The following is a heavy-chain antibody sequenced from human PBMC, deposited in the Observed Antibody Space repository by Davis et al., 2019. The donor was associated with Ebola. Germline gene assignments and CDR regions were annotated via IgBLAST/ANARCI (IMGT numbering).Heavy chain of an antibody. V-gene: IGHV3-11*01. CDR2: ISSSGSTI. J-gene: IGHJ6*02. CDR1: GFTFSDYY. CDR3: ARVSDYYGMDV. Sequence: GESLKISCAASGFTFSDYYKSWIRQAPGKGLEWVSYISSSGSTIYYADSVKGRFTITRDNAKNSLYLQMNSLRAEDTAVYYCARVSDYYGMDVWVQGTTVTVSS.